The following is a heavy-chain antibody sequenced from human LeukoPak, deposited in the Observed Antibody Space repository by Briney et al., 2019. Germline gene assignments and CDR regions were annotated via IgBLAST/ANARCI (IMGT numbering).Heavy chain of an antibody. CDR3: TRDPHIVVVPAAMPEFDY. D-gene: IGHD2-2*01. CDR1: GYTFTSYG. CDR2: ISAYNGNT. J-gene: IGHJ4*02. Sequence: ASVNVSCKASGYTFTSYGISWVRQAPGQGLEWMGWISAYNGNTNYAQKLHGRVTMTTDTSTRTAYMELRSLRSDDSAVYYCTRDPHIVVVPAAMPEFDYWGQGTLVTVSS. V-gene: IGHV1-18*04.